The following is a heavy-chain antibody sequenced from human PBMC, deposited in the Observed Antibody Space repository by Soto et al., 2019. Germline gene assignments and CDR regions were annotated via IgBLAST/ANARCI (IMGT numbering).Heavy chain of an antibody. V-gene: IGHV1-2*02. CDR2: INPNSGGT. CDR1: GYTFTGYY. J-gene: IGHJ4*02. Sequence: QVQLVQSGAEVKKPGASVKVSCKASGYTFTGYYMHWVRQAPGQGPEWLGWINPNSGGTTYAQKFQGRATVTRDTSISTAYMELSSLRSDDTAVYYCARGGSSSLDYWGQGNLVTVSS. CDR3: ARGGSSSLDY. D-gene: IGHD6-6*01.